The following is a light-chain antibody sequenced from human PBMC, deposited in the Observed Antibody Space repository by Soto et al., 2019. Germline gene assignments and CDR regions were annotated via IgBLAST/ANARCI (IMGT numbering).Light chain of an antibody. V-gene: IGKV3-15*01. J-gene: IGKJ2*02. CDR3: QQYNNWPRGT. CDR2: GAS. Sequence: EIVMTQSPATLSVSPGERATLSCRASQSVSSNLAWYQQKPGQAPRLLIYGASTRATGIPASFSGSGSGTDFTLTISSLQSEDFAVYYCQQYNNWPRGTFGQGTKLEIK. CDR1: QSVSSN.